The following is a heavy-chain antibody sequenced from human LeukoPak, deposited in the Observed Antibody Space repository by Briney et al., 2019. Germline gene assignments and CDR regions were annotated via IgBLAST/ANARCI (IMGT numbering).Heavy chain of an antibody. D-gene: IGHD3-22*01. CDR3: ARQEYYYDRRVYDY. Sequence: GGSLRLSCAASGFTFSSYAMSWVRQAPGKGLEWVSAISGSGGSTYYADSVKGRFTISRDNAKNSLYLQMNSLRAEDTAVYYCARQEYYYDRRVYDYWGQGTLVTVSS. CDR1: GFTFSSYA. J-gene: IGHJ4*02. CDR2: ISGSGGST. V-gene: IGHV3-23*01.